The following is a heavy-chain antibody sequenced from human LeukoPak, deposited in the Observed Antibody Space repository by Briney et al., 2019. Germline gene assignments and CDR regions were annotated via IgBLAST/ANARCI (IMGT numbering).Heavy chain of an antibody. J-gene: IGHJ5*02. D-gene: IGHD6-13*01. V-gene: IGHV1-2*02. CDR1: GYTFTGYY. Sequence: ASVKVSCKASGYTFTGYYMHWVRQAPGQGLEWMGWINPNSGGTNYAQKFQGRVTMTRDTSISTAYMELSRLGSDDTAVYFCARERRSSGRGSSISHQGEATNWFDPWGQGTLVTVSS. CDR3: ARERRSSGRGSSISHQGEATNWFDP. CDR2: INPNSGGT.